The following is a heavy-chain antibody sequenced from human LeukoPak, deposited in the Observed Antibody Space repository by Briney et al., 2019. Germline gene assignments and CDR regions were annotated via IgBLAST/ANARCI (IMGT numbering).Heavy chain of an antibody. D-gene: IGHD6-19*01. J-gene: IGHJ6*04. CDR3: ARRDSSGWYGLFGMDV. CDR2: INSDGSST. Sequence: GGSLRLSCAASGFTFSSYWMHWVRQAPGKGLVWVSRINSDGSSTSYADSVKGRFTISRDNAKNTLYLQMNSLRAEDTAVYYCARRDSSGWYGLFGMDVWGKETTVTVSS. CDR1: GFTFSSYW. V-gene: IGHV3-74*01.